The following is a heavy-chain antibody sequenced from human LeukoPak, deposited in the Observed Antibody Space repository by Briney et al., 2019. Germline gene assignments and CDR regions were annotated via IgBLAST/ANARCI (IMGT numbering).Heavy chain of an antibody. CDR1: GFSISSYE. J-gene: IGHJ3*02. D-gene: IGHD3-22*01. V-gene: IGHV3-48*03. CDR2: ISSSGKTI. CDR3: ATYHSSGYDAFDI. Sequence: GGSLRLSCAASGFSISSYEMNWVRQAPGKGLEWASYISSSGKTIYYADSVKGRFTISRDNAKNSLYVQMDGLRVEDTAIYYCATYHSSGYDAFDIWGHGTLVTVSS.